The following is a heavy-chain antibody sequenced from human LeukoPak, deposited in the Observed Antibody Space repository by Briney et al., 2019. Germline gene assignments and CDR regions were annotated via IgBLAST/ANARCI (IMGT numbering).Heavy chain of an antibody. CDR3: ARLIRATNGMDV. D-gene: IGHD1-26*01. V-gene: IGHV4-30-2*01. CDR2: IYHSGSP. CDR1: GGSISSGGYS. Sequence: SETLSLTCAVSGGSISSGGYSWSWIRQPPGKGLEWIGYIYHSGSPYYNPSLKNRVTISVDRSKDQFSLKLSSVTAADTAVYYCARLIRATNGMDVWGQGTTVTVSS. J-gene: IGHJ6*02.